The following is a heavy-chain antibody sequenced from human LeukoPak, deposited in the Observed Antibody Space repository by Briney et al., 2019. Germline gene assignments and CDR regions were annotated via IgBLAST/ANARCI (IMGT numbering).Heavy chain of an antibody. Sequence: PSETLSLTCAVYGGSFSGYYWSWIRQPPGKGLEWIGEINHSGNTNYNPSLKSRVTISVDTSKNQFSLKLSSVTAADTAVYYCASIPRTPSYCGGDCYSINPPRVYYFDYWGQGTLVTVSS. CDR1: GGSFSGYY. CDR3: ASIPRTPSYCGGDCYSINPPRVYYFDY. CDR2: INHSGNT. V-gene: IGHV4-34*01. D-gene: IGHD2-21*01. J-gene: IGHJ4*02.